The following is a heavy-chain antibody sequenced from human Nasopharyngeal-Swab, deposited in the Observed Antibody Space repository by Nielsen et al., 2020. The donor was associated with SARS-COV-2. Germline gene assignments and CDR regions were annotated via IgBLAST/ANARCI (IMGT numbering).Heavy chain of an antibody. J-gene: IGHJ4*02. D-gene: IGHD3-3*01. CDR1: GYTLTELS. CDR3: ATDYAIWSGSRLDY. CDR2: FDPEDGET. V-gene: IGHV1-24*01. Sequence: ASVKVSCKVSGYTLTELSMHWVRQAPGKGLEWMGVFDPEDGETIYAQKFQGRVTMTEDTSTDTAYMELSSLRSEDTAVYYCATDYAIWSGSRLDYWGQGTLVTVSS.